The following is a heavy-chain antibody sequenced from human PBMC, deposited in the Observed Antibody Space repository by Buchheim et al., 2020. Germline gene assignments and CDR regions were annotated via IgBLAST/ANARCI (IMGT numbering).Heavy chain of an antibody. CDR3: ARELGSTYYFDY. CDR1: GYTFTRFY. V-gene: IGHV1-46*03. Sequence: QVQLVQSGAEVKKPGASVRISCKASGYTFTRFYIHWFRQAPGQGLEWMGIINPGGEPITYALKFQGRVTMTRDTSTNKVYIELSSLRSEDTAMYYCARELGSTYYFDYWGQGTL. D-gene: IGHD3-10*01. J-gene: IGHJ4*02. CDR2: INPGGEPI.